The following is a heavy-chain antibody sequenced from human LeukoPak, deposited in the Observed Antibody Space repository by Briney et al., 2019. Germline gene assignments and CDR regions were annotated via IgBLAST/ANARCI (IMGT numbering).Heavy chain of an antibody. V-gene: IGHV1-3*01. J-gene: IGHJ4*02. CDR1: GYTFTSYA. CDR2: IDAGNGNT. Sequence: ASVKVSCKASGYTFTSYAMHWVRQAPGQRLEWMGWIDAGNGNTKYSQKFQGRVTITRDTSASTAYMELSSPRSEDTAVYYCARDGGGYSYVQYFDYWGQGTLVTVSS. D-gene: IGHD5-18*01. CDR3: ARDGGGYSYVQYFDY.